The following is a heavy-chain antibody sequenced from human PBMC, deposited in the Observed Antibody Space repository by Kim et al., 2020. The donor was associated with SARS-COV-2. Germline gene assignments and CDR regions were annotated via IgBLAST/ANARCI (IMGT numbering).Heavy chain of an antibody. V-gene: IGHV4-4*07. J-gene: IGHJ6*02. Sequence: SETLSLTCTVSGGSISSYYWSSIRQPAGKGLEWIGRIYTSGSTNYNPSLKSRVTMSVDTSKNQFSLKLSSVTAADTAVYYCARTLSPYYYGSGTLYGMDVWGQGTTVTVSS. CDR1: GGSISSYY. CDR2: IYTSGST. D-gene: IGHD3-10*01. CDR3: ARTLSPYYYGSGTLYGMDV.